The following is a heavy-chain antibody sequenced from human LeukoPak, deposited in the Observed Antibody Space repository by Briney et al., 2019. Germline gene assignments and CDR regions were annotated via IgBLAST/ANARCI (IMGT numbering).Heavy chain of an antibody. CDR2: INPNSGGT. CDR1: GYTFTGYY. V-gene: IGHV1-2*02. D-gene: IGHD3-10*01. Sequence: ASVKVSCNASGYTFTGYYMHWVRHAPGQGLEWMGWINPNSGGTNYAQKFQGRVTMTRDTSISTAYMELSRLRSDDTAVYYCARADTYYYGSGTMDVWGQGTTVTVSS. J-gene: IGHJ6*02. CDR3: ARADTYYYGSGTMDV.